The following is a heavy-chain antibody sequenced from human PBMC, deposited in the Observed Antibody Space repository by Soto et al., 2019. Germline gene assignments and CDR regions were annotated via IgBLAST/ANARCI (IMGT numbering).Heavy chain of an antibody. V-gene: IGHV3-30*18. J-gene: IGHJ6*02. CDR2: ISYDGNYK. CDR1: GFSFSSYG. D-gene: IGHD5-12*01. CDR3: AKDPVEMAPRTGYYGMDV. Sequence: QVRLVESGGGVVQPGRPLRLSCVASGFSFSSYGMHWVRQAPGKGLEWVAVISYDGNYKSYADSVKGRITISRDNSKKTLYLQMNSLRPEDTAVFYCAKDPVEMAPRTGYYGMDVWGQGTTVTVSS.